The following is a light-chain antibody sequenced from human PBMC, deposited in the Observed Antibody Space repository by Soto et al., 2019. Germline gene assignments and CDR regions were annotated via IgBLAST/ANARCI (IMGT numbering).Light chain of an antibody. Sequence: DIQMPRSPSPMSASVGYSLTINFLASQSIGRYLNWYQQTPGRANKLMISAAYSLQSGVTSRFSGSGSGTDFTLTISSLQPEDFATYYCQQSYYTQLTVGGGTKVDI. CDR1: QSIGRY. CDR2: AAY. CDR3: QQSYYTQLT. J-gene: IGKJ4*01. V-gene: IGKV1-39*01.